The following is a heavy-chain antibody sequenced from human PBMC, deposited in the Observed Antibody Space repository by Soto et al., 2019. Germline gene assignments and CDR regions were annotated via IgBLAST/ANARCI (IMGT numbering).Heavy chain of an antibody. J-gene: IGHJ3*02. CDR1: GFTFSSYA. V-gene: IGHV3-30-3*01. Sequence: SLRLSCAASGFTFSSYAMHWVRQAPGKGLEWVAVISYDGSNKYYADSVKGRFTISRDNSKNTLYLQMNSLRAEDTAVYYCARDLYSGSYLDAFDIWGQGTMVTVSS. CDR3: ARDLYSGSYLDAFDI. CDR2: ISYDGSNK. D-gene: IGHD1-26*01.